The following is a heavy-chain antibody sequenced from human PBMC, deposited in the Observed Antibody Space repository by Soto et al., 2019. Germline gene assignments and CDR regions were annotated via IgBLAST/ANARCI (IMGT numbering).Heavy chain of an antibody. CDR3: SSGGYGSRCSNVYMDD. D-gene: IGHD6-13*01. Sequence: EAQLVESGGGLVQPGGSLRLSCAASGFTFSNYEMHWVRQAPGKGLEYVSGISNNGAHTDYAKSVKGRFTISRDNSDNTMYLQMDSQRAEDMALDYCSSGGYGSRCSNVYMDDWGQGTTVTVSS. CDR1: GFTFSNYE. CDR2: ISNNGAHT. V-gene: IGHV3-64*01. J-gene: IGHJ6*03.